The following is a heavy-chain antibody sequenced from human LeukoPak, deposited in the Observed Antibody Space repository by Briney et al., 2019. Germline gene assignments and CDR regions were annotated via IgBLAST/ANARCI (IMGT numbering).Heavy chain of an antibody. V-gene: IGHV4-34*01. CDR1: GGSFSNYY. CDR2: INHSGST. CDR3: ARHSGSGSYHSPFGN. Sequence: PSETLSLTCAVYGGSFSNYYWSWIRQPPGKGLEWIGEINHSGSTYYNPSLKSRVTISVDTSKNQFSLELTSVTAADTAVYYCARHSGSGSYHSPFGNWGQGTLVTVSS. J-gene: IGHJ4*02. D-gene: IGHD3-10*01.